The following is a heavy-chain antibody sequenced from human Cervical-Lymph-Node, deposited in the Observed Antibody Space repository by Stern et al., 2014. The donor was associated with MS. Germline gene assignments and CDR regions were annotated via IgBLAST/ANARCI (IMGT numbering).Heavy chain of an antibody. CDR2: IYWDDDK. CDR1: GFSLSTNEMG. V-gene: IGHV2-5*02. Sequence: QITLKESGPTLVEPTQTLTLTCTFSGFSLSTNEMGVGWVRQPPGKAMEWLALIYWDDDKRYNPSLYSRLTITKDASKNLVVLTMTNMDPLDTATYYCAHRPPQYSYNWYPNWFDPWGQGTRVTVSS. CDR3: AHRPPQYSYNWYPNWFDP. D-gene: IGHD1-1*01. J-gene: IGHJ5*02.